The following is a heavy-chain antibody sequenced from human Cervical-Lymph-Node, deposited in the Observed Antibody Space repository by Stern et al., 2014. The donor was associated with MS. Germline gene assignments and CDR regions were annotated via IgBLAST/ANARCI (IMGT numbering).Heavy chain of an antibody. CDR2: ISYDGSNK. Sequence: VHLVESGGGVVQPGRSLRLSCAASGFTFSSYGMHWVRQAPGKGLEWVAVISYDGSNKYYADSVKGRFTISRDNSKNTLYLQMNSLRAEDTAVYYCATLRAGYSYAHSPELDYWGQGTLVTVSS. J-gene: IGHJ4*02. V-gene: IGHV3-30*03. D-gene: IGHD5-18*01. CDR1: GFTFSSYG. CDR3: ATLRAGYSYAHSPELDY.